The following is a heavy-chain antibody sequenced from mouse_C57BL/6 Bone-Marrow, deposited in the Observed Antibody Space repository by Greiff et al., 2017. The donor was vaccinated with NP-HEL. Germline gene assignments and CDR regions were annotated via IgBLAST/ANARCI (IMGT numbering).Heavy chain of an antibody. Sequence: QVQLQQSGAELAKPGASVKLSCKASGYTFTSYWMHWVKQRPGQGLEWIGYINPSSGYTKYNQKFKDKATLTADKSSSTTYMQLSSLTYEDSAVYYCARSGYLLPRYFDVWGTGTTVTVSS. CDR1: GYTFTSYW. CDR3: ARSGYLLPRYFDV. D-gene: IGHD2-1*01. CDR2: INPSSGYT. J-gene: IGHJ1*03. V-gene: IGHV1-7*01.